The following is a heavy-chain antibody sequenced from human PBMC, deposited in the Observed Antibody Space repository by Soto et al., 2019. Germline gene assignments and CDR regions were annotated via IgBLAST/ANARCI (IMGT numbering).Heavy chain of an antibody. CDR1: GFTFSSYG. CDR2: ISYDGSNK. J-gene: IGHJ4*02. V-gene: IGHV3-30*18. Sequence: QVQLVESGGGVVQPGRSLRLSCAASGFTFSSYGMHWVRQAPGKGLEWVAVISYDGSNKYYADSVKGRFTISRDNSKNTLYLQMNSLRAEDTAVYYCAKDRLGYGTNYFYYWGQGTLVTVSS. CDR3: AKDRLGYGTNYFYY. D-gene: IGHD5-18*01.